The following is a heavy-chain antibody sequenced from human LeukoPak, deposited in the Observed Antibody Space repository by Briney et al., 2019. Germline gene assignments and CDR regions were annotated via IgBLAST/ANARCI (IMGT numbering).Heavy chain of an antibody. Sequence: SETLSLTCAVYGGSFSGYYWSWIRQPPGKGLEWIGEINHSGSTNYNPSLKSRVTISVDTSKNQFSLKLSSVTAADTAVYYCARVLTTARYYYYYYMDVWGKGTTVTVSS. CDR2: INHSGST. CDR3: ARVLTTARYYYYYYMDV. D-gene: IGHD4-11*01. J-gene: IGHJ6*03. V-gene: IGHV4-34*01. CDR1: GGSFSGYY.